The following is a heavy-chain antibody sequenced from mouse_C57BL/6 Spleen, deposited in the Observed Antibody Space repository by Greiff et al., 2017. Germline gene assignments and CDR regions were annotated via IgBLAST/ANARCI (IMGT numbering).Heavy chain of an antibody. CDR2: IDPSDSYT. D-gene: IGHD2-1*01. Sequence: VQLQQPGAELVMPGASVKLSCKASGYTFTIYWMHWVKQRPGQGLEWIGEIDPSDSYTNYNQKFKGKSTLTVDKSSSTAYMQLSSLTSEDSAVYYCANGNSMDYWGQGTSVTVSS. J-gene: IGHJ4*01. V-gene: IGHV1-69*01. CDR3: ANGNSMDY. CDR1: GYTFTIYW.